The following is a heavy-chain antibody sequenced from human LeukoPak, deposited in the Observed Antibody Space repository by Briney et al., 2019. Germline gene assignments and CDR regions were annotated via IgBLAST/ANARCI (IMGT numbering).Heavy chain of an antibody. J-gene: IGHJ4*02. D-gene: IGHD1-26*01. V-gene: IGHV1-69*13. Sequence: GASVKVSCKASGGTFSSYAISWVRQAPGQGLEWMGGIIPIFGTANYARKFQGRVTITADESTSTAYMELSSLRSEDTAVYYCAREDRVGATIDYWGQGTLVTVSS. CDR2: IIPIFGTA. CDR1: GGTFSSYA. CDR3: AREDRVGATIDY.